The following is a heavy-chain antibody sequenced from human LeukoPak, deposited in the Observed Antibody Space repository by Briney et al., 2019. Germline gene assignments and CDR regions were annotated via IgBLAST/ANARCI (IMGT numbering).Heavy chain of an antibody. Sequence: PGGSLRLSCAASGFXFSSHEINWVRQAPGKGQEWVSYISSSGTTIYYADSVKGRFTISRDNAKNSLYLQMNSLRAEDTAVYYCARGGYCSSSICYSLNAFDIWGQGTMFTVSS. CDR2: ISSSGTTI. V-gene: IGHV3-48*03. CDR3: ARGGYCSSSICYSLNAFDI. J-gene: IGHJ3*02. CDR1: GFXFSSHE. D-gene: IGHD2-2*01.